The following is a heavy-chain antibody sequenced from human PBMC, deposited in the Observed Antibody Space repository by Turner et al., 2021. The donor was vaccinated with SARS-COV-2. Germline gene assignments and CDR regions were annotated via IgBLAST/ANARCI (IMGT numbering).Heavy chain of an antibody. J-gene: IGHJ4*02. CDR2: IRQDGSEK. D-gene: IGHD6-19*01. CDR3: AGSGGWLLDL. Sequence: EVQLVEPGGDLVQPGWFLRHSCAASGFTLSYYWMSWVRQGPGKGLEWVANIRQDGSEKEYVDSVKGRFTISRDNAKNSLYLQMNSLGVEDTAVYYCAGSGGWLLDLWGQGTLVTVSS. V-gene: IGHV3-7*03. CDR1: GFTLSYYW.